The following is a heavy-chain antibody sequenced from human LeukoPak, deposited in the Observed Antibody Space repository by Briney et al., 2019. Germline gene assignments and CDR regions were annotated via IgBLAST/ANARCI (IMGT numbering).Heavy chain of an antibody. J-gene: IGHJ4*02. V-gene: IGHV3-30*18. CDR1: GFTFSSYG. Sequence: GGSLRLSCAASGFTFSSYGMHWVRQAPGKGLEWVAVISYDGSNKYYADSVKGRFTISRDNSKNTLYLQMNSLRAEDTAVYYRAKDYGDYAYYFDYWGQGTLVTVSP. D-gene: IGHD4-17*01. CDR3: AKDYGDYAYYFDY. CDR2: ISYDGSNK.